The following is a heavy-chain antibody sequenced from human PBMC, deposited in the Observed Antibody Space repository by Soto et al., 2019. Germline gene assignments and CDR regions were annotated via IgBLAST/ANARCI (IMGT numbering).Heavy chain of an antibody. V-gene: IGHV3-66*01. D-gene: IGHD2-15*01. CDR2: IQSGCPT. CDR1: GFTVSSKY. CDR3: SKGDGLYDVGRCYGAPLDV. Sequence: EVQLVEAGGGLVQPGGSLRLSCAASGFTVSSKYMSLVRQAPGKGLEWVSIIQSGCPTYYADSGKGRFTISRDTSENTVHLQMDSLRAQETGVYYCSKGDGLYDVGRCYGAPLDVWGQGTTVTVSS. J-gene: IGHJ6*02.